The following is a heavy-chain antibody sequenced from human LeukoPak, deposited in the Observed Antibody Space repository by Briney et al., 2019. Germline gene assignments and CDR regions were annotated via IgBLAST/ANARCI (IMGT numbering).Heavy chain of an antibody. Sequence: SQTLSLTCVISGDSVSNNSAVWNWIRQSPSRGLEWLGRTYYRFKWYNDYQVSMKSRITINPDTSKNQFSLQLHSVSPEDTAVYYCARGATMVRGPYYFDYWGQGTLVTVSS. CDR1: GDSVSNNSAV. V-gene: IGHV6-1*01. CDR3: ARGATMVRGPYYFDY. CDR2: TYYRFKWYN. J-gene: IGHJ4*02. D-gene: IGHD3-10*01.